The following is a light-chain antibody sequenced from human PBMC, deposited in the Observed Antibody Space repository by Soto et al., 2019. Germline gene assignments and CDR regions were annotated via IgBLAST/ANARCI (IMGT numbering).Light chain of an antibody. Sequence: QSVLTQPPSASGSPGQWVTISCSGNTVDIGSNDVSWYQQFPGTAPKLLIYRTNQRPSVVPDLFSGSKSGTSASLAIGVLQSEEEDDYYCPAWDDSLGGAVFGGGTQLPVL. J-gene: IGLJ7*01. CDR2: RTN. V-gene: IGLV1-47*01. CDR3: PAWDDSLGGAV. CDR1: TVDIGSND.